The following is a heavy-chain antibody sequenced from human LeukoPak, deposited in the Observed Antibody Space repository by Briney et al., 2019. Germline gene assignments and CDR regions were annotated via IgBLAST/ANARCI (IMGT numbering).Heavy chain of an antibody. J-gene: IGHJ4*02. V-gene: IGHV4-34*01. Sequence: SETLSLTCTVYGGSFSGYYWSWIRQPPGKGLEWIGEINHSGSTNYNPSLKSRVTISVDTSKNQFSLKLSSVTAADTAVYYCARSDWWHMVRGDNKLDFWGQGTLVTVSS. CDR3: ARSDWWHMVRGDNKLDF. CDR2: INHSGST. CDR1: GGSFSGYY. D-gene: IGHD3-10*01.